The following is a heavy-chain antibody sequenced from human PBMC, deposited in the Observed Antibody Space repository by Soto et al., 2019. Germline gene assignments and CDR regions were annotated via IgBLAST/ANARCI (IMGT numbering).Heavy chain of an antibody. J-gene: IGHJ6*01. Sequence: EVQLVESGGGLVQPGGSLRLSCAASGFTVSTNYSTWVRQAPGKGLEWVSVMFYGGSTYYAASVKGRFTISRDDSKNTPYLQMISPRHEDTAVYYCAPTVKGLTLYNYYRCMDVRRQGTTVTVSS. CDR1: GFTVSTNY. CDR3: APTVKGLTLYNYYRCMDV. D-gene: IGHD1-1*01. CDR2: MFYGGST. V-gene: IGHV3-66*01.